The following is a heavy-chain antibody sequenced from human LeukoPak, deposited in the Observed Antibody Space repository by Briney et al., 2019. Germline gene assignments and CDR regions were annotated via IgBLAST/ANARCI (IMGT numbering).Heavy chain of an antibody. J-gene: IGHJ6*03. CDR3: ATAGDTGTPRHYYYYCYMDV. CDR1: GGSISTGTYY. V-gene: IGHV4-31*01. D-gene: IGHD1-7*01. Sequence: PSETLSLTCTVSGGSISTGTYYWPWLRQHPGKGLEWIGYIFDSWSTNSHPSLKSPFTMSLDTSKNPFSLNLSSVTAADTAVYFCATAGDTGTPRHYYYYCYMDVWGKGTKVTVSS. CDR2: IFDSWST.